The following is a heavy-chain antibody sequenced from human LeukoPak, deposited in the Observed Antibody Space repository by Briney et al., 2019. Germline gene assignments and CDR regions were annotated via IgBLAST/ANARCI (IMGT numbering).Heavy chain of an antibody. CDR3: TSTGYSSSWLFDY. V-gene: IGHV3-49*04. Sequence: GGSLRLSCTASGFTFGDYAMSWVRQAPGKALEWVGFIRSKAYGGTTEYAASVKGRFTISRDDSKSIAYLQMNSLKTEDTAVYYCTSTGYSSSWLFDYWGQGTLVTVSS. J-gene: IGHJ4*02. CDR1: GFTFGDYA. D-gene: IGHD6-13*01. CDR2: IRSKAYGGTT.